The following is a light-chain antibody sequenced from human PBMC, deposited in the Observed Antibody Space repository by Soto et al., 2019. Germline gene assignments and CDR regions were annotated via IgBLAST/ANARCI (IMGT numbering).Light chain of an antibody. CDR3: QQYNNWPRT. J-gene: IGKJ1*01. Sequence: KVMTQSPATLSVSHGERVTLSCRASQSVSNNLAWYQQKPGQAPRLLIYGASTRATGIPARFSGSGSGTEFTLTITSLQSEDFAVYYCQQYNNWPRTFGQGTKVDIK. V-gene: IGKV3-15*01. CDR2: GAS. CDR1: QSVSNN.